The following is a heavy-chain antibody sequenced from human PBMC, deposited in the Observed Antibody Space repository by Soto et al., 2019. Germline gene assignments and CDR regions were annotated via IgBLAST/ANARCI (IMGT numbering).Heavy chain of an antibody. CDR3: ARRNWGHFDY. CDR1: DGSFSGYY. CDR2: INHSGST. J-gene: IGHJ4*02. V-gene: IGHV4-34*01. D-gene: IGHD7-27*01. Sequence: QVQIHQWGAGLLKPSETLSLTCAVYDGSFSGYYWGWIRQSPGKGLEWIGEINHSGSTIYNPSLKSRVTISVVTSKNQSSLKVSSVTAADTAVYYCARRNWGHFDYGCQGTLVTVSS.